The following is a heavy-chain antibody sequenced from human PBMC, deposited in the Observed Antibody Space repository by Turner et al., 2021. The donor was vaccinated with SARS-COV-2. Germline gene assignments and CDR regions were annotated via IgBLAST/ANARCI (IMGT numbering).Heavy chain of an antibody. CDR2: IIPISGTT. V-gene: IGHV1-69*01. D-gene: IGHD3-10*01. Sequence: QVQLVQSGAEVKKPGSSVKVSCKASGCIFSSYVISWVRQAPGQGREWSGEIIPISGTTNYAQKFQGRVTITADESTSTAYMELSSLRSEDTAVYYCARGKNYYGSGSYYPTHYYYGMDVWGQGTTVTVSS. CDR3: ARGKNYYGSGSYYPTHYYYGMDV. CDR1: GCIFSSYV. J-gene: IGHJ6*02.